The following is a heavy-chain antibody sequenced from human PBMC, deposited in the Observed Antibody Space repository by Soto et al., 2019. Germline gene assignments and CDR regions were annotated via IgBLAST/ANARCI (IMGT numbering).Heavy chain of an antibody. CDR3: ARMGTSYYYYALDV. Sequence: SGPTLVNPTQTLTLTCTFSGFSLSTSGMRVSWIRQSPGKALEWLARIDWDDDKFYSTSLRTRLTVSKDTSKNQVVLTMTNMYPVDTGTYYCARMGTSYYYYALDVWGQGTTVTVSS. CDR2: IDWDDDK. J-gene: IGHJ6*02. D-gene: IGHD1-1*01. V-gene: IGHV2-70*04. CDR1: GFSLSTSGMR.